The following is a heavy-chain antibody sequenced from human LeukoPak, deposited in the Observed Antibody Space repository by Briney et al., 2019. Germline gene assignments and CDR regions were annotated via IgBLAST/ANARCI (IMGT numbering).Heavy chain of an antibody. Sequence: KPSETLSLTCTVSGGSINNYYWSWIRQPAGKGLEWIGRIYSSGTTNYNPSLMSRVTMSVDTSRKHFSLKLTSVTAADTAVYYCARDDNSNYANWFDPWGPGTLVTVSS. V-gene: IGHV4-4*07. CDR3: ARDDNSNYANWFDP. D-gene: IGHD4-11*01. CDR1: GGSINNYY. J-gene: IGHJ5*02. CDR2: IYSSGTT.